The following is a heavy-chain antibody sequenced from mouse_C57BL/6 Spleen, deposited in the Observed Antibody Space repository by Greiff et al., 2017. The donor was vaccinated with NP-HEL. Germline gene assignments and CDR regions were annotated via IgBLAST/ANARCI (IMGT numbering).Heavy chain of an antibody. CDR2: IDPSDSET. Sequence: VQLQQPGAELVRPGSSVKLSCKASGYTFTSYWMHWVKQRPIQGLEWIGNIDPSDSETHYNQKFKDKATLTVDKSSSTAYMQLSSLTSEDSAVYYCARGDYDVLYAMDYWGQGTSVTVSS. CDR3: ARGDYDVLYAMDY. CDR1: GYTFTSYW. J-gene: IGHJ4*01. D-gene: IGHD2-4*01. V-gene: IGHV1-52*01.